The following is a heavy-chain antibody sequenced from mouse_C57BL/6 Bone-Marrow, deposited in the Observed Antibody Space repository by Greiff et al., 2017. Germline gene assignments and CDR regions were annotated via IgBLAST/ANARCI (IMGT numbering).Heavy chain of an antibody. CDR3: ARGRLQYYFDY. D-gene: IGHD2-4*01. CDR2: INPSTGGT. V-gene: IGHV1-42*01. CDR1: GYSFTGYY. Sequence: VQLKQSGPELVKPGASVKISCKASGYSFTGYYMNWVKQSPEKSLEWIGEINPSTGGTTYNQKFKAKATLTVDKSSSTAYMQLKSLTSEDSAVYYCARGRLQYYFDYWGQGTTLTVSS. J-gene: IGHJ2*01.